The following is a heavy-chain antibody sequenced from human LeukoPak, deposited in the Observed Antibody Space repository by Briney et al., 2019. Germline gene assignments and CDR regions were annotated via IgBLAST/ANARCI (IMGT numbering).Heavy chain of an antibody. CDR1: GFTFRNYW. Sequence: GGSLRLSCAASGFTFRNYWMHWVRQAPGKGLVWVSSIEGDGSRTNYADSVEGRFTISRDNAENTLYLQMNSLRGEDTAVYFCARATSGTSYEYWGQGTLVTVSS. V-gene: IGHV3-74*01. CDR3: ARATSGTSYEY. J-gene: IGHJ4*02. CDR2: IEGDGSRT. D-gene: IGHD3-10*01.